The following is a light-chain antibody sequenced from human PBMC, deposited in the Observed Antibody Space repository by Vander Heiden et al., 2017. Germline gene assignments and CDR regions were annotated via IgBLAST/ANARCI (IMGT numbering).Light chain of an antibody. CDR1: SSDVGDDNY. Sequence: QSALPPPASVSGSPGQSLTISCTGTSSDVGDDNYVSWYQQHPGKAPKLMIYDVSNRPSGVSNRFSGSKSGNTASLTISGLQAEDEADYYCSSYTSSSTLGVFGGGTKLTVL. CDR2: DVS. J-gene: IGLJ2*01. V-gene: IGLV2-14*01. CDR3: SSYTSSSTLGV.